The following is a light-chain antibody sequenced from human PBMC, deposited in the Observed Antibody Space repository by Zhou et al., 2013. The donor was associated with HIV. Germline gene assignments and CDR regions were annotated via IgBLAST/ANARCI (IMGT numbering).Light chain of an antibody. CDR1: QFLSNW. CDR3: QEYSSDPFT. J-gene: IGKJ3*01. CDR2: AAS. Sequence: DIQLTQSPSTLSASVGDRVTITCRASQFLSNWLTWYQQKPGKSPNLLIYAASTLQSGVPSRFSGSGSGTDFTLSISSLQPGDVATYYCQEYSSDPFTFGPGTKVEIK. V-gene: IGKV1-27*01.